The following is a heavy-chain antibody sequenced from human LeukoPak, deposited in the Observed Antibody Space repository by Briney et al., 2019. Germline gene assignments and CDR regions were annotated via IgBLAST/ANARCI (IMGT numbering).Heavy chain of an antibody. J-gene: IGHJ6*03. V-gene: IGHV4-38-2*02. Sequence: SETLSLTCTVSGYSITTNYYWAWIRPSPGTGLEWIGSVYHNGETYYNPSLRSRVIISVDTSKNDSSLRLTSVTAADTAVYYCVTPRSWELSDMAVWGKGTTVIVSS. CDR3: VTPRSWELSDMAV. CDR1: GYSITTNYY. D-gene: IGHD1-26*01. CDR2: VYHNGET.